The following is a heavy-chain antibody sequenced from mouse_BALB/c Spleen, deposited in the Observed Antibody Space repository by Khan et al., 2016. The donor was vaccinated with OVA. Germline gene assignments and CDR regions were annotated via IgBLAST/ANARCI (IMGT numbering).Heavy chain of an antibody. CDR2: ITYRGSA. J-gene: IGHJ2*01. V-gene: IGHV3-2*02. Sequence: EVQLQELGPGLVKPSQSLSLTCTVTGYSITSDYAWNWIRQFPGNKLEWMGYITYRGSATYNPSLKSRISITRDTSKNQFFLHLNSVTTEDTATYYCGRFDYWGQGTTLTVSS. CDR1: GYSITSDYA. CDR3: GRFDY.